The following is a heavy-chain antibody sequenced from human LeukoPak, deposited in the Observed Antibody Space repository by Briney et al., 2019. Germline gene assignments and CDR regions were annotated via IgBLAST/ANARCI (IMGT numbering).Heavy chain of an antibody. J-gene: IGHJ4*02. D-gene: IGHD6-19*01. CDR3: ARGGWSLDY. CDR1: GDSVSGFY. CDR2: SHYSGTT. Sequence: SETLSLTCSVSGDSVSGFYWSWLRRPPGKGLEWIGYSHYSGTTAYNPSLTSRVTISVDTSKNQVSLRLKSVTAADTAVYYCARGGWSLDYRGLGILVTISS. V-gene: IGHV4-59*02.